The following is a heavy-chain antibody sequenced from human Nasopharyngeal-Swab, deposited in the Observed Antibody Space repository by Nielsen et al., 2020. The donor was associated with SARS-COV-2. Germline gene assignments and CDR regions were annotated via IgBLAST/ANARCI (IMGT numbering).Heavy chain of an antibody. Sequence: GESLKISCAASGFTFSDYYISWIRQAPGKGLEWVSYISSSSSYTNYADSVKGRFTISRDNAKNSLYLQMNSLRAEDTAVYYCARERVMITFGGVIVETDDFDIWGQGTMVTVSS. CDR1: GFTFSDYY. J-gene: IGHJ3*02. V-gene: IGHV3-11*06. CDR2: ISSSSSYT. D-gene: IGHD3-16*02. CDR3: ARERVMITFGGVIVETDDFDI.